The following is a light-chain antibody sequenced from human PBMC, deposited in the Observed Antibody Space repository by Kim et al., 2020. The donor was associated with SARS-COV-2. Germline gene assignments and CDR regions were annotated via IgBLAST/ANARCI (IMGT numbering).Light chain of an antibody. J-gene: IGLJ3*02. V-gene: IGLV3-1*01. CDR3: QAWDSSTGV. CDR2: RDS. CDR1: KLGDKY. Sequence: SYELTQPPSVSVSPGQTASITCSGDKLGDKYACWYQQKPGQSPVLVIYRDSKRHSGIPERFSGSNSGNTATLPISGTQAMDEADNYCQAWDSSTGVFGGGTQLTVL.